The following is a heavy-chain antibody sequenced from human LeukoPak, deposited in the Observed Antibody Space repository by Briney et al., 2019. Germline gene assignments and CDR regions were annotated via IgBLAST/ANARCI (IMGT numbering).Heavy chain of an antibody. V-gene: IGHV4-59*01. D-gene: IGHD1-26*01. J-gene: IGHJ4*02. CDR2: MYDSGST. Sequence: SETLPLTCSVSGGSFSSYYWSWIRQPPGKGLELIGYMYDSGSTNYNPSLKSRVTISVDTSKNQFSLRLSSVTAADTAVYYCARHGGSYTFDLWGQGVLVTVSS. CDR1: GGSFSSYY. CDR3: ARHGGSYTFDL.